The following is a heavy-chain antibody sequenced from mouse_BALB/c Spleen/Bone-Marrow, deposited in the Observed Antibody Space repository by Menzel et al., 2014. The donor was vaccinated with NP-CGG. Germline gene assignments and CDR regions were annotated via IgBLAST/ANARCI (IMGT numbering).Heavy chain of an antibody. V-gene: IGHV5-17*02. Sequence: EVKLMESGGGLVQPGGSRKLSCAASGFTFSSFGMHWVRQAPEKGLEWVAYISSGSSNIYYADTVKGRFTISRDNPKNTLFLQMTSLRSEDTAMYYCARLRGNYRLYALDYWGQGTSVTVSS. CDR2: ISSGSSNI. CDR3: ARLRGNYRLYALDY. D-gene: IGHD2-1*01. J-gene: IGHJ4*01. CDR1: GFTFSSFG.